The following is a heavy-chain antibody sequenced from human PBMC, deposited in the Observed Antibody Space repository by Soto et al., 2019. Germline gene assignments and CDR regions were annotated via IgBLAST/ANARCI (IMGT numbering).Heavy chain of an antibody. CDR3: ARDLKEYCSDGKCNWFDP. CDR1: GASITTYY. V-gene: IGHV4-59*01. Sequence: SETLSLTCTVCGASITTYYWSCIRQPPGKRLEWIGYISYSGSTDYNPSLKSRVTISFDASKNQISLQVRSATAADAAVYYCARDLKEYCSDGKCNWFDPWGQGTLVTVPQ. CDR2: ISYSGST. J-gene: IGHJ5*02. D-gene: IGHD2-15*01.